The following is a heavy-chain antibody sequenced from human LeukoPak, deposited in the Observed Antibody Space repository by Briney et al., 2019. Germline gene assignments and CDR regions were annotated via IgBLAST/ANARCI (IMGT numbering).Heavy chain of an antibody. CDR2: IYNSGST. Sequence: NPSQTLSLTCTVSGGSISSGSHYWSWIRQPAGKGLEWIGRIYNSGSTNYNPSLKSRVTISVDTSKNQFSLNLSSVTAADTAVYYCARGCCTSTTCHHLDYWGQGTLVTVSS. J-gene: IGHJ4*02. D-gene: IGHD2-2*01. CDR3: ARGCCTSTTCHHLDY. CDR1: GGSISSGSHY. V-gene: IGHV4-61*02.